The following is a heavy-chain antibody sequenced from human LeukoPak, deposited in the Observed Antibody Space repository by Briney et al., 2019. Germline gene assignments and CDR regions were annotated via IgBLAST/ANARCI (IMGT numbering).Heavy chain of an antibody. D-gene: IGHD6-13*01. V-gene: IGHV4-59*01. CDR3: AGTLAAAGPEYFQH. CDR1: GGPISSYY. CDR2: IYYSGST. J-gene: IGHJ1*01. Sequence: PSETLSLTCTVSGGPISSYYWSWIRQPPGKGLEWIGYIYYSGSTNYNPSLKSRVTISVDTSKNQFSLKLSSVTAADTAVYYCAGTLAAAGPEYFQHWGQGTLVTVSS.